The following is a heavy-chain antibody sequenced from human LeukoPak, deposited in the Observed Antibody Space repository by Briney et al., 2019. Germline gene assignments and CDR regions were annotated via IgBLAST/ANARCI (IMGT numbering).Heavy chain of an antibody. D-gene: IGHD2-8*02. CDR2: ISASGSRT. J-gene: IGHJ6*02. V-gene: IGHV3-23*01. CDR3: AKGPWSYFYTMDV. Sequence: GGSLRLSCAASGFTFSTLDMSWVRQAPGKGLEWVSSISASGSRTYYADSVKGRFTISRDNSKNTLYLQMNSLRAEDTAVYYCAKGPWSYFYTMDVWGQGTTVTVSS. CDR1: GFTFSTLD.